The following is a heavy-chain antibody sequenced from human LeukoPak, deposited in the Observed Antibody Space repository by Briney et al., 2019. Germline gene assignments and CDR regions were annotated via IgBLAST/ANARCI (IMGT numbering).Heavy chain of an antibody. CDR3: ARDRWDTSGYYSTFDY. D-gene: IGHD3-22*01. Sequence: SQTLSLTCTVSGGSTSSSDYYWSWIRQPPGKGLEWIGYIDYSGSTYYNPSLKSRVTISLDTSKNQFSLRLTSVTAADTAVYYCARDRWDTSGYYSTFDYWGRGTLVTVPS. CDR2: IDYSGST. V-gene: IGHV4-30-4*08. CDR1: GGSTSSSDYY. J-gene: IGHJ4*02.